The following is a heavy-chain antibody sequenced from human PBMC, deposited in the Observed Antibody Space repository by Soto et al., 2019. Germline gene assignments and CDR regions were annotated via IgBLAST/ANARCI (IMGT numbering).Heavy chain of an antibody. Sequence: QVQLVESGGGVVQPGRSLRLSCAASGFTFSSYGMHWVRQAPGKGLEWVAVISSDGSDKDYADSVKGRFTISRDKSKTTLYVQLPRMRDEDTALYYCARDRLYGAGLIDVWGQGTKVTVSS. J-gene: IGHJ6*02. CDR3: ARDRLYGAGLIDV. CDR2: ISSDGSDK. V-gene: IGHV3-30-3*01. D-gene: IGHD3-10*01. CDR1: GFTFSSYG.